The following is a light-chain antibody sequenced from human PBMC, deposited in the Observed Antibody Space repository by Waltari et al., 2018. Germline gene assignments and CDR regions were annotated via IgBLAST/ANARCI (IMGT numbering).Light chain of an antibody. J-gene: IGKJ3*01. Sequence: IQMSRSPSSLSASLGDRVTITCRASQGISSYLNWYQQKQGKAPKLLIYYANSLASGVPSRFSGSGSGTEFTLTISSLQPEDFATYYCQQGNSNPFTVGPGTKLDIK. V-gene: IGKV1-13*02. CDR2: YAN. CDR3: QQGNSNPFT. CDR1: QGISSY.